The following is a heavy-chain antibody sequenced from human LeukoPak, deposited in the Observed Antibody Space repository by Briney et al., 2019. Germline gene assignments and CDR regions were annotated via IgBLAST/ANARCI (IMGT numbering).Heavy chain of an antibody. CDR2: IYHSGST. D-gene: IGHD3-22*01. J-gene: IGHJ3*02. CDR1: GGSISSGGYY. Sequence: SQTLSLTCTVSGGSISSGGYYWSWIRQPPGKGLEWIGYIYHSGSTYYNPSLKSRVTISLDTSKNQFSLNLRSVTAADTAVYYCARRVYYYDSSGYNDAFDIWGQGTMVTVSS. V-gene: IGHV4-30-2*01. CDR3: ARRVYYYDSSGYNDAFDI.